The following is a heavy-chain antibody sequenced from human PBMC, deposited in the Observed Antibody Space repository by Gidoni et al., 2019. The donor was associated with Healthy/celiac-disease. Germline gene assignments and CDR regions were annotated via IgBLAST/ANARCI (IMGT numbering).Heavy chain of an antibody. V-gene: IGHV1-18*01. CDR3: AGVLLWFGELFWAFDP. CDR1: GYSFTSYG. Sequence: QVQLVQSGAEVKNPGASVKVSCKASGYSFTSYGISWVRQAPGQGLEWMGWISAYNGNTNYAQKLQGRVTMTTDTSTSTAYMELRSLRSDDTAVYYCAGVLLWFGELFWAFDPWGQGTLVTVSS. D-gene: IGHD3-10*01. CDR2: ISAYNGNT. J-gene: IGHJ5*02.